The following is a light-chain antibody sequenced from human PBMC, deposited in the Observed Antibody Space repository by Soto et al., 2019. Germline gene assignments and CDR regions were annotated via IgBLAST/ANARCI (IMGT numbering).Light chain of an antibody. Sequence: EVVLTQSPGTLSLSPGESATLSCRASLSGSRNYVAWYQQKPGQAPRLLLYGASSRATGIPDRFSGSGSETDFTLTISRLEPEDFAVYYCQHYGSSPRWTFGQGTKVEIK. CDR1: LSGSRNY. V-gene: IGKV3-20*01. J-gene: IGKJ1*01. CDR3: QHYGSSPRWT. CDR2: GAS.